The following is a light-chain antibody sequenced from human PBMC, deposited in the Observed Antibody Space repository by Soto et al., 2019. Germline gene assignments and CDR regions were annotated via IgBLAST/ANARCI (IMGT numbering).Light chain of an antibody. Sequence: EIVMTQSPATLSVSPGERATLSCRASQSVSSNLAWYQQKPGQAPRLLIYGASTRATGIPARFSGSGSGTEFTLTISSLQSEDLARYYCQQDNNWPPYTCGQGTKLEIK. V-gene: IGKV3-15*01. CDR3: QQDNNWPPYT. J-gene: IGKJ2*01. CDR2: GAS. CDR1: QSVSSN.